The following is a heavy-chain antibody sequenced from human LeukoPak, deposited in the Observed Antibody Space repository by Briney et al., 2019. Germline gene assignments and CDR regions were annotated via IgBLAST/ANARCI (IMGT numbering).Heavy chain of an antibody. CDR2: IYYSGST. CDR1: GGSISSYY. Sequence: SETLSLTCTVSGGSISSYYWSWIRQPPGKGLEWIGYIYYSGSTNYNPSLKCRVTISVDTSKNQFSLKLSSVTAADTAVYYCARTWDYSSGWYYFDYWGQGTLVTVSS. J-gene: IGHJ4*02. CDR3: ARTWDYSSGWYYFDY. D-gene: IGHD6-19*01. V-gene: IGHV4-59*01.